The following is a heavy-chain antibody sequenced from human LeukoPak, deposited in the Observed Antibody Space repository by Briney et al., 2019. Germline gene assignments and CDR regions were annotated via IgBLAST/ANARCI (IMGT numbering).Heavy chain of an antibody. V-gene: IGHV3-23*01. CDR2: ISGSGDRT. CDR3: AKSQAGVNAPLDY. Sequence: PGGSLRLSCAVSGFTFSTYAMTWVRQAPGKGLEWVSVISGSGDRTFNPDSVQGRFTISRDNSKNTLYLQMNSLRGDDTVIYYCAKSQAGVNAPLDYWGQGTLVTVSS. J-gene: IGHJ4*02. D-gene: IGHD3-10*01. CDR1: GFTFSTYA.